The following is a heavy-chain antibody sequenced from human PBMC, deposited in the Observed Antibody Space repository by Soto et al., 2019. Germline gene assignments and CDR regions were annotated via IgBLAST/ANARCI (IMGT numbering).Heavy chain of an antibody. V-gene: IGHV4-31*03. CDR2: IYYSGST. CDR1: GGSISSGGYY. J-gene: IGHJ4*02. Sequence: PSETLSLTCTVSGGSISSGGYYWSWIRQHPGKGLEWIGYIYYSGSTYYNPSLKSRVTISVDTSNNQFSLKLSSVTAADTAVYYCARLRRGFPNPFDYWGQGTLVTVSS. D-gene: IGHD3-10*01. CDR3: ARLRRGFPNPFDY.